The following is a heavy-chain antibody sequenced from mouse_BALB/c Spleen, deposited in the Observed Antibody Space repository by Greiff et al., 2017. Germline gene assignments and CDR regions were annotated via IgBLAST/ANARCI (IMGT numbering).Heavy chain of an antibody. CDR3: TGNWDEDY. Sequence: EVHLVESGGGLVQPGGSMKLSCVASGFTFSNYWMNWVRQSPEKGLEWVAEIRLKSNNYATHYAESVKGRFTISRDDSKSSVYLQMNNLRAEDTGIYYCTGNWDEDYWGQGTTLTVSS. CDR2: IRLKSNNYAT. D-gene: IGHD4-1*01. J-gene: IGHJ2*01. CDR1: GFTFSNYW. V-gene: IGHV6-6*02.